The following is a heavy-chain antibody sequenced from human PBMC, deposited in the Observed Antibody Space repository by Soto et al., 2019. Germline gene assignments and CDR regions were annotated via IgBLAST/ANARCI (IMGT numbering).Heavy chain of an antibody. CDR1: GFTFSNYG. Sequence: PGGSLRLSCAASGFTFSNYGMQWVRQAPGKGPEYVSVISTYGGSTYYATSVKGRFTISRDNSNNTLYLQMGSLRAEDMAVYYCAREAIFGVVRALDYWGQGTLVTVSS. J-gene: IGHJ4*02. CDR3: AREAIFGVVRALDY. V-gene: IGHV3-64*01. D-gene: IGHD3-3*02. CDR2: ISTYGGST.